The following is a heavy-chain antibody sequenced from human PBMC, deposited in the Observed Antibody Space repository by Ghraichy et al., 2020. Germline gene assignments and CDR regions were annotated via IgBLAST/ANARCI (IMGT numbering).Heavy chain of an antibody. D-gene: IGHD2-8*01. CDR1: GFTFSSYG. CDR3: HNGYY. Sequence: GESLNISCAASGFTFSSYGMHWVRQAPGKGLEWVAFIRYDGSNKYYADSVKGRFTISRDNSKNTLYLQINSLRAEDTAVYYCHNGYYWGQGTLVTVSS. J-gene: IGHJ4*02. CDR2: IRYDGSNK. V-gene: IGHV3-30*02.